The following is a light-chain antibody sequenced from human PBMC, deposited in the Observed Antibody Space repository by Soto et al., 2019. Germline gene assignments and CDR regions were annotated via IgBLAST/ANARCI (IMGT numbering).Light chain of an antibody. V-gene: IGLV2-23*02. CDR2: EVN. CDR1: SSNVGSYKL. CDR3: CSSGGSPTYV. Sequence: QSALTQPASVSGSPGQSITISCTGTSSNVGSYKLVSWYQQHPGKAPKLMIFEVNKRPSGVSNRFSGSKSGNTASLTISGLTVEDAADYYCCSSGGSPTYVFGTGTKVTVL. J-gene: IGLJ1*01.